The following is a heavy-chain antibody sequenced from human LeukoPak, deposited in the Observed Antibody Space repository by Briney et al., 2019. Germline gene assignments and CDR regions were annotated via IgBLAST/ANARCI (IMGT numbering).Heavy chain of an antibody. V-gene: IGHV4-4*02. D-gene: IGHD1-26*01. J-gene: IGHJ4*02. CDR3: AKEIVGAPTPGAY. Sequence: SGTLSLTCGVSGGSITSNWWSWVRQPPGKGLEWIGEVHKSGSTNYYPSLQSRVTISIDKSKNQIALELTSVTAADTAVYYCAKEIVGAPTPGAYWGQGILVTVSS. CDR2: VHKSGST. CDR1: GGSITSNW.